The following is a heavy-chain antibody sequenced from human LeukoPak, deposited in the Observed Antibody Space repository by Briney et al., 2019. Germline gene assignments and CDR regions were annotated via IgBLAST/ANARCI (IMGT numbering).Heavy chain of an antibody. CDR3: ARSGGSSYCYTFIDY. D-gene: IGHD5-18*01. V-gene: IGHV5-51*01. J-gene: IGHJ4*02. Sequence: GESLKISCRGSGYSFTSYWIAWVRQMPGKGLEWMGIIYPRDSDTRYSPSFQGQVTISADKSISAAYLQWSSLKASDTAIYYCARSGGSSYCYTFIDYWGQGTLVTVSS. CDR1: GYSFTSYW. CDR2: IYPRDSDT.